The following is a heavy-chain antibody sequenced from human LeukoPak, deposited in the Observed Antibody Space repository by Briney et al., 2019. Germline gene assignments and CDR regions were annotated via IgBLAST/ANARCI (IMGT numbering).Heavy chain of an antibody. V-gene: IGHV3-66*02. CDR1: GFTVSSNY. Sequence: GGSLRLSCAASGFTVSSNYLSWVSQAQGKGLEWVSVIYSGGSTYYADSVKGRFTISRDNSKNTLYLQMNSLRAEDTAVYYCARAYNSDYWGQGSLVTVSS. J-gene: IGHJ4*02. CDR3: ARAYNSDY. D-gene: IGHD5-24*01. CDR2: IYSGGST.